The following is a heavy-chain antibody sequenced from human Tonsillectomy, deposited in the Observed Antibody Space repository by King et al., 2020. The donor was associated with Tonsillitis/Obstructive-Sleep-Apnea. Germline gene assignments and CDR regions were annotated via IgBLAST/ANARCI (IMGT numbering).Heavy chain of an antibody. CDR1: GFTFSSYE. CDR2: ISSSGSTI. V-gene: IGHV3-48*03. CDR3: AREIYGDYTMDAFDL. Sequence: QLVQSGGGLVQPGGSLRVSCAASGFTFSSYEMNWVRQAPGKGLEWVSYISSSGSTIYYVDSVKGRFTISRDNAKHSLYLQMNSLRADDTAVYYCAREIYGDYTMDAFDLWGQGTIVPVSS. J-gene: IGHJ3*01. D-gene: IGHD4-17*01.